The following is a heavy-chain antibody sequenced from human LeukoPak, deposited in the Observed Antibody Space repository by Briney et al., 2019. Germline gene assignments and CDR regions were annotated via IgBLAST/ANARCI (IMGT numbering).Heavy chain of an antibody. CDR3: ARGFGYSFGYIGY. V-gene: IGHV4-59*01. CDR1: GGLIHTYY. Sequence: PSETLSLTCTVSGGLIHTYYWNWIRQPPRTGLEWIAYISYSGNSNYNPSLKSRVSISVDTSKNQFSLKLSSVTAADTAVYYCARGFGYSFGYIGYWGQGTLVTVSS. J-gene: IGHJ4*02. D-gene: IGHD5-18*01. CDR2: ISYSGNS.